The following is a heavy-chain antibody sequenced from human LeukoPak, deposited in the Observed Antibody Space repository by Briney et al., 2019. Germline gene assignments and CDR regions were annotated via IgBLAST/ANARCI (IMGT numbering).Heavy chain of an antibody. Sequence: AASVKVSCKASGYTFTSNYIHWVRQAPGQGLEWMGMIYPRDGSTSYAQKFQGRVTVTRDTSTSTVHMELSGLRSEDTAVYYCARDTLGAGITMVRGPGYYGMDVWGQGTTVTVSS. D-gene: IGHD3-10*01. V-gene: IGHV1-46*01. J-gene: IGHJ6*02. CDR1: GYTFTSNY. CDR2: IYPRDGST. CDR3: ARDTLGAGITMVRGPGYYGMDV.